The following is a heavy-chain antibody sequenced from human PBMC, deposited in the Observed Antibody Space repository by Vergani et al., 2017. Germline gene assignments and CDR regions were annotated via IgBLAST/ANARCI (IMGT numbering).Heavy chain of an antibody. CDR1: GFTFNSYG. V-gene: IGHV3-30*02. Sequence: QVQLVESGGGVVQPGGSLRLSCAASGFTFNSYGMHWVRQAPGKGLEWVASIRTDESRRYYGDSIEGPFTISRDNSKNTLYLQMKSLRPEDTAVYYCAKEEGGYCSGGTCYPEYWGQGTLVIVSS. CDR3: AKEEGGYCSGGTCYPEY. CDR2: IRTDESRR. J-gene: IGHJ4*02. D-gene: IGHD2-15*01.